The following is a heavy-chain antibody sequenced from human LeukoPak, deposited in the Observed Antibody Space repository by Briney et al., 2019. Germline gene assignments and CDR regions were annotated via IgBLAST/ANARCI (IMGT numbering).Heavy chain of an antibody. CDR1: GGSISSSSYY. V-gene: IGHV4-39*07. Sequence: SSETLSLTCTVSGGSISSSSYYWGWIRQPPGKGLEWIGSIYYSGSTYYNPSLKSRVTISVDTSKNQFSLKLSSVTAADTAVYYCARDEHYYGSGSYYNGVYYFDYWGQGTLVTVSS. D-gene: IGHD3-10*01. CDR3: ARDEHYYGSGSYYNGVYYFDY. J-gene: IGHJ4*02. CDR2: IYYSGST.